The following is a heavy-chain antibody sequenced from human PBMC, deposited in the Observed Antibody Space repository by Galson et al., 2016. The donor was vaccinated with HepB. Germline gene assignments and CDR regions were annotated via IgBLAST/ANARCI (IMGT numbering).Heavy chain of an antibody. CDR2: IRDNADSYTT. D-gene: IGHD6-13*01. V-gene: IGHV3-72*01. CDR1: GFTFSDHY. J-gene: IGHJ4*02. Sequence: FLRLSCAASGFTFSDHYMDWVRQAPGKGLEWVGRIRDNADSYTTQYATSVKGRFTISRDDSKSSLCLQMNSLRTEDTAVYSCVRVGVASAGSPSDSWGQGTLFAVSA. CDR3: VRVGVASAGSPSDS.